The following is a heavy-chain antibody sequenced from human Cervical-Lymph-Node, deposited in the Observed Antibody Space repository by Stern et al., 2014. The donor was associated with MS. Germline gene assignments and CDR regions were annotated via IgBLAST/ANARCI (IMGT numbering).Heavy chain of an antibody. D-gene: IGHD1-26*01. V-gene: IGHV1-69*01. CDR1: GGPFRSYA. Sequence: VQLVQSGAQVPKPGSSVKVSCKASGGPFRSYAISWVRQAPGQGLEWMGGIIPIFGTANYAQKFQGRVTITADESTSTAYMELSSLRSEDTAVYYCARGELKEGLVRGMDVWGQGTTVTVSS. CDR2: IIPIFGTA. J-gene: IGHJ6*02. CDR3: ARGELKEGLVRGMDV.